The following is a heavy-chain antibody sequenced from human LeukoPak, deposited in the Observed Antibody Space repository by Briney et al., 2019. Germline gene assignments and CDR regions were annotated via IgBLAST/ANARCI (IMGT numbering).Heavy chain of an antibody. CDR2: IYVSGSA. CDR3: AAGAVAADFDY. D-gene: IGHD6-19*01. J-gene: IGHJ4*02. CDR1: GGSISSYY. Sequence: SETLSLTCTASGGSISSYYWSWIRQPAGKGLEWIGRIYVSGSANYNPSLKSRVTMSVDTSKNQLSLKLSSVTAADTAVYYCAAGAVAADFDYWGQGTLVTVSS. V-gene: IGHV4-4*07.